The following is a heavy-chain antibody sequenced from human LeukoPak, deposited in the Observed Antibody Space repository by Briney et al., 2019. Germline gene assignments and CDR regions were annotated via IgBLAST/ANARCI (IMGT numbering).Heavy chain of an antibody. CDR1: GGSISSGGYS. Sequence: SETLSLTCAVSGGSISSGGYSWSWIRQPPGKGLEWIGYIYHSGSTYYNPSLKSRVTISVDRSKNQFSLKLSSVTAADTAVYYCARAPYSGSYGAFYIWSQGTMVTVSS. J-gene: IGHJ3*02. V-gene: IGHV4-30-2*01. D-gene: IGHD1-26*01. CDR2: IYHSGST. CDR3: ARAPYSGSYGAFYI.